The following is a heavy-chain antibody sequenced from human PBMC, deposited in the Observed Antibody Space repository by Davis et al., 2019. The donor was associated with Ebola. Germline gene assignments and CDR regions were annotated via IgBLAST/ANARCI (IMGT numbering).Heavy chain of an antibody. CDR3: ARQVDALAVAGTGYFDY. V-gene: IGHV4-39*01. J-gene: IGHJ4*02. Sequence: PSETLSLTCTVSGGSISSSSYYWGWIRQPPGKGLEWIGSIYYSGSTYYNPSLKSRVTISVDTSKNQFSLKLSSVTAADTAVYYCARQVDALAVAGTGYFDYWGQGTLVTVSS. D-gene: IGHD6-19*01. CDR1: GGSISSSSYY. CDR2: IYYSGST.